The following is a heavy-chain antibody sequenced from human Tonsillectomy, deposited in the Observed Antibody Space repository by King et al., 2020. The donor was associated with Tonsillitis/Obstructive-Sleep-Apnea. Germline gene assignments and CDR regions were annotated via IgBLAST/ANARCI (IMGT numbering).Heavy chain of an antibody. CDR2: ISGSGSST. D-gene: IGHD2-21*02. CDR3: AKMLCVVVVTAIIAFDY. Sequence: QLVQSGGGLVQPGGSLRLSCAASGFTFSNYAMSWVRQAPGKGLEWGSGISGSGSSTYYADSVKGRLTISRDNSKNTLYLQMNSLRAEDTAVSYCAKMLCVVVVTAIIAFDYWGQGTLVTVSS. CDR1: GFTFSNYA. J-gene: IGHJ4*02. V-gene: IGHV3-23*04.